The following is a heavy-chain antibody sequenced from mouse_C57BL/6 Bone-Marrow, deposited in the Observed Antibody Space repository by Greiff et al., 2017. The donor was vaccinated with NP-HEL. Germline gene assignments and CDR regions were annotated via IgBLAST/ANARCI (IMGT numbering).Heavy chain of an antibody. D-gene: IGHD1-1*01. CDR2: INPSSGYT. Sequence: VKLMESGAELARPGASVKMSCKASGYTFTSYTMHWVKQRPGQGLEWIGYINPSSGYTKYNQKFKDKATLTADKSSSTAYMQLSSLTSEDSAVYYCARSEYYGSTLFAYWGQGTLVTVSA. CDR1: GYTFTSYT. J-gene: IGHJ3*01. V-gene: IGHV1-4*01. CDR3: ARSEYYGSTLFAY.